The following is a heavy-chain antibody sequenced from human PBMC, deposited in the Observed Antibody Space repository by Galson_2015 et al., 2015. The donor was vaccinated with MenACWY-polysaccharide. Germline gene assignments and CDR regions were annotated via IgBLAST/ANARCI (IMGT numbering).Heavy chain of an antibody. CDR3: AREGSRIVFHAFDI. J-gene: IGHJ3*02. Sequence: SLRLSCAASGSRFSNSGMHWVRQAPGKGLEWVAVIQYGGSNKVYADSVQGRFTISRDNSKNTVFLEMNTLGVEDTAVYYCAREGSRIVFHAFDIWGQGAIVTVSS. CDR2: IQYGGSNK. D-gene: IGHD2-2*01. CDR1: GSRFSNSG. V-gene: IGHV3-33*01.